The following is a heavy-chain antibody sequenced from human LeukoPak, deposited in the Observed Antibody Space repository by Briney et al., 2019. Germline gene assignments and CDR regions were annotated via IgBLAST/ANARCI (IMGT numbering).Heavy chain of an antibody. CDR1: GCTFTNYA. V-gene: IGHV1-18*01. CDR2: ISADNGDT. CDR3: ARDQGESSTWYFDY. D-gene: IGHD6-13*01. J-gene: IGHJ4*02. Sequence: ASVKVSCKTSGCTFTNYAISWVRQAPGQGLEWMGWISADNGDTNYAQKFQGRVTMTTDTSTSTAYMELRSLSSDDTAVYFCARDQGESSTWYFDYWGQGSLVTVSS.